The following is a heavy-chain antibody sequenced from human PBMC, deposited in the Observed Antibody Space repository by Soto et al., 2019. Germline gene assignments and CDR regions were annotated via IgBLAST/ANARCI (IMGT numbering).Heavy chain of an antibody. V-gene: IGHV3-33*01. CDR3: ATLGGDGYNLATMDV. CDR2: IWYDGSNK. D-gene: IGHD5-12*01. J-gene: IGHJ6*02. Sequence: QVQLVESGGGVVQPGRSLRLSCAASGFTFSSYGMHWVRQAPGKGLEWVAVIWYDGSNKYYADSVKGRFTISRDNSKNTLYLQMNSLRAEDTAVYYCATLGGDGYNLATMDVWGQGTTVTVSS. CDR1: GFTFSSYG.